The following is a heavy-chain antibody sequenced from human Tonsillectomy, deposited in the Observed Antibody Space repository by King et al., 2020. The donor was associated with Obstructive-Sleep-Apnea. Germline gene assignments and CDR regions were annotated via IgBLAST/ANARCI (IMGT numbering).Heavy chain of an antibody. Sequence: QLVQSGGGVFQPGRSLRLSCSASRFTFETYAIHWVRQAPGKGLDWIGITSYDGTKKSYADSFKGRFTISRDNSKNMVYLQMKSLRLEDTAQYYCARSSYRDSWYPPDYWGQGTLVTVSS. J-gene: IGHJ4*02. CDR1: RFTFETYA. V-gene: IGHV3-30*04. D-gene: IGHD6-13*01. CDR3: ARSSYRDSWYPPDY. CDR2: TSYDGTKK.